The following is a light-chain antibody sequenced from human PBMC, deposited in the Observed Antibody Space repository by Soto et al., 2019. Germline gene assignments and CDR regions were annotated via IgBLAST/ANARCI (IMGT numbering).Light chain of an antibody. V-gene: IGKV3-20*01. CDR1: QSVSSSY. J-gene: IGKJ1*01. CDR2: GAS. CDR3: QQYGSPPLA. Sequence: MVCTQSPGTLSVSPGEMSTLSCRASQSVSSSYLAWYQQKPCQAPRLLIYGASSRATGIPDRFSGSGAGTDFTLTISKLAPEDFAEYYCQQYGSPPLAFAQGTKVGI.